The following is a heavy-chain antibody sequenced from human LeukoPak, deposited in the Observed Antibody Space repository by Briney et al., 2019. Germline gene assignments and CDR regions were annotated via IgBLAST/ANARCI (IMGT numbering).Heavy chain of an antibody. CDR2: PSCSGDTV. Sequence: GGTLRLSCAASGFIFSGYDMNWVLLAPGTGLEYISYPSCSGDTVYYGDSFKGRFTISRDSARSSLYLQMNSLRAEDTAVYYCARPYDSSVYFSLGYWGQGTLVTVSS. J-gene: IGHJ4*02. CDR1: GFIFSGYD. CDR3: ARPYDSSVYFSLGY. D-gene: IGHD3-22*01. V-gene: IGHV3-48*03.